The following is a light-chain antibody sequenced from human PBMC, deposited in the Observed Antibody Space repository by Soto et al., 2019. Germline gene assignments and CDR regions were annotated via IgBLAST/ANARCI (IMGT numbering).Light chain of an antibody. Sequence: QSALTQPASVSGSPGQSITISCTGTSSDVGGYNYVSWYQHHPGKAPKVMIYEVSNRPSGVSNRFSGSKSGSTASLTISGPQAEDEADYYCSSYTSGSTLVVFGGGTKLTVL. CDR2: EVS. CDR3: SSYTSGSTLVV. CDR1: SSDVGGYNY. V-gene: IGLV2-14*01. J-gene: IGLJ2*01.